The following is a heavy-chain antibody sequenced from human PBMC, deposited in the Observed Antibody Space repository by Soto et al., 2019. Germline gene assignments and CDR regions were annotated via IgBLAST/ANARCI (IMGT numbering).Heavy chain of an antibody. J-gene: IGHJ3*02. Sequence: GGSLRLSCAASGFFCSSXXMSWVRQAPGKGLEWVSTILVDGRTFYVDSVKGRFTISRDSSQNTVYLQMNSLTVGDTALYYCAKATATGGGAFDICGQGTMVTVSS. CDR3: AKATATGGGAFDI. D-gene: IGHD2-8*02. CDR1: GFFCSSXX. CDR2: ILVDGRT. V-gene: IGHV3-23*01.